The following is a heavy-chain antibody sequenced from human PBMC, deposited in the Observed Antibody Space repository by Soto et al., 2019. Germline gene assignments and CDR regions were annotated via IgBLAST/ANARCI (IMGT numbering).Heavy chain of an antibody. V-gene: IGHV3-48*03. D-gene: IGHD2-15*01. CDR3: ARCRPTRYCCGGSCDAFEI. CDR1: GFTFSSYE. Sequence: GGSLRLSCAASGFTFSSYEMNWVRQAPGKGLEWVSYISSSGSTIYYADSVKGRFTISRDNAKNSLYLQTNSLRAEDSAVYYCARCRPTRYCCGGSCDAFEIWGQGTMVTVSS. J-gene: IGHJ3*02. CDR2: ISSSGSTI.